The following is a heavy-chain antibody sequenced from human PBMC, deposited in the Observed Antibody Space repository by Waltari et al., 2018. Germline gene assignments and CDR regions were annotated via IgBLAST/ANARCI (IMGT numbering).Heavy chain of an antibody. V-gene: IGHV3-33*01. J-gene: IGHJ4*02. CDR3: ARDRGGGADYLDS. CDR2: IWYDGGIK. Sequence: QVHLVESGGGVVPPGKSLSLSCAASGFSFKNYGMRWVRQAPGKGLEWVAVIWYDGGIKFYGDSVKGRFIVSRDNSNNIFYLQMNSLRGNDTAVYYCARDRGGGADYLDSWGQGTLVTVSS. D-gene: IGHD3-10*01. CDR1: GFSFKNYG.